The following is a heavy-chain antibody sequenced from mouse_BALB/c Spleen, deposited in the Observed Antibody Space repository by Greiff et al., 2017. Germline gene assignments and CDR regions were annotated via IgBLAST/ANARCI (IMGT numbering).Heavy chain of an antibody. J-gene: IGHJ4*01. V-gene: IGHV6-6*02. CDR1: GFTFSNYW. D-gene: IGHD2-14*01. CDR3: TGYEGVAMDY. CDR2: IRLKSNNYAT. Sequence: EVKVEESGGGLVQPGGSMKLSCVASGFTFSNYWMNWVRQSPEKGLEWVAEIRLKSNNYATHYAESVKGRFTISRDDSKSSVYLQMNNLRAEDTGIYYCTGYEGVAMDYWGQGTSVTVSS.